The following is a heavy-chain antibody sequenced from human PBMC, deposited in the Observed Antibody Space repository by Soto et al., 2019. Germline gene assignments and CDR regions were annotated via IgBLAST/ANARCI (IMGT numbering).Heavy chain of an antibody. Sequence: QVQLAESGGGVVQPGRSLRLSCAASGFSFRSYAMHWVRQAPGKGLEWVAGMSYDGSDKDYADSVKGLFTISRDNSQTTLYPHMRSLRAADTAALYCARARLDPPALEYWGQGTLVPVSS. CDR1: GFSFRSYA. CDR3: ARARLDPPALEY. D-gene: IGHD2-2*01. V-gene: IGHV3-30-3*01. J-gene: IGHJ4*02. CDR2: MSYDGSDK.